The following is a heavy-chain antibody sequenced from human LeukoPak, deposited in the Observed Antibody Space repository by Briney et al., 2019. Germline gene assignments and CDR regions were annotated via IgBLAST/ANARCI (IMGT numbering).Heavy chain of an antibody. V-gene: IGHV4-38-2*02. CDR2: TYRSGST. Sequence: SETLSLTCTVSGFSISSGSYWGWIRQPPGKGLEWIGSTYRSGSTYYNPSLKSRVTVSVDTSKNQFSLKLSSVTAADTAVYYCARDQLRSTFGMDVWGQGTTVTVSS. CDR1: GFSISSGSY. J-gene: IGHJ6*02. CDR3: ARDQLRSTFGMDV. D-gene: IGHD2-2*01.